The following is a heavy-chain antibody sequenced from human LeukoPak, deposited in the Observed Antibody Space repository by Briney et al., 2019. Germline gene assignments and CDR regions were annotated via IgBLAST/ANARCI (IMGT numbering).Heavy chain of an antibody. D-gene: IGHD1-26*01. Sequence: GESLKISCKGSGYSFNSYWIGWVRQMPGKGLKWMGIIYPGNSDTRYSPSFQGQVTISADKSISTAYLQWSSLKASDTAMYYCARPATATTAVAFDIWGQGTMVTVSS. V-gene: IGHV5-51*01. CDR1: GYSFNSYW. J-gene: IGHJ3*02. CDR2: IYPGNSDT. CDR3: ARPATATTAVAFDI.